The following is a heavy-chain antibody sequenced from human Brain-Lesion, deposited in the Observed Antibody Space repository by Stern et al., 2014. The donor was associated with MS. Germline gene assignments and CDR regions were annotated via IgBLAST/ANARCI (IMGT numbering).Heavy chain of an antibody. CDR1: GGSISSGSDY. CDR2: IHPSGSA. Sequence: VQLEESGPGLVKPSQTLSLTCTVSGGSISSGSDYWSWIRQPVGKGLAWIGRIHPSGSAFYTPSLKSRVTISTDTSMNQFSLELNSATAADTAIYYCASGYRIFDYWGQGILVTVSS. J-gene: IGHJ4*02. V-gene: IGHV4-61*02. CDR3: ASGYRIFDY. D-gene: IGHD5-18*01.